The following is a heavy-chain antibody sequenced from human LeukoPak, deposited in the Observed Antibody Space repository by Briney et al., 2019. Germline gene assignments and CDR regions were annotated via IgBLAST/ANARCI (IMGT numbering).Heavy chain of an antibody. CDR2: IYPGDSDT. CDR1: GYNFTSQW. D-gene: IGHD5-12*01. J-gene: IGHJ6*03. Sequence: GESLKISCKGSGYNFTSQWIGWVRQMPGKGLGWMGVIYPGDSDTRYSPSFQGQVTISADKSISTAYLQWSSLKASDSGMYYCARRGRAYSGSYMDVWGKGTTVTVSS. V-gene: IGHV5-51*01. CDR3: ARRGRAYSGSYMDV.